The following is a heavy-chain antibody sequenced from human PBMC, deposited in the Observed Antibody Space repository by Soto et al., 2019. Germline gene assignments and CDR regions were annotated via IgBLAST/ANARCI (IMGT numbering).Heavy chain of an antibody. Sequence: QLQLQESGPGLVKPSETLSLTCTVSGGSISSSSYYWGWIRQPPGKGLEWIGSIYYSGSTYYNPSLKSRATISVDTSKNQFSLKLSSVTAADTAVYYCERRLGWRGAFDIWGKGTMVTVSS. CDR3: ERRLGWRGAFDI. J-gene: IGHJ3*02. V-gene: IGHV4-39*01. CDR1: GGSISSSSYY. CDR2: IYYSGST. D-gene: IGHD2-21*01.